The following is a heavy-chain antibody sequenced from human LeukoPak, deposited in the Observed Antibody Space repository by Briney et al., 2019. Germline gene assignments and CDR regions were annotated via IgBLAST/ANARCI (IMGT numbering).Heavy chain of an antibody. V-gene: IGHV4-59*01. Sequence: PSETLSLTCTVSGGSISSYYWSWIRQPPGKGLEWIGYIYYSGSTNYNPSLKSRVTISVDTSKNQFSLKLSSVTAADTAVYYCARDQGYYNILTEYVPISHMDVWGKGTTVTVSS. CDR3: ARDQGYYNILTEYVPISHMDV. D-gene: IGHD3-9*01. J-gene: IGHJ6*03. CDR1: GGSISSYY. CDR2: IYYSGST.